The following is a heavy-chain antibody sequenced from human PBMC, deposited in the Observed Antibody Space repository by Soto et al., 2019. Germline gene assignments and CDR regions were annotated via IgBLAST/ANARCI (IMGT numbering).Heavy chain of an antibody. D-gene: IGHD2-2*01. CDR2: ISGSGGST. Sequence: HPGGSLRLSCAASGFTFSSYAMSWVRQAPGKGLEWVSAISGSGGSTYYADSVKGRFTISRDNSKNTLYLQMNSLRAEDTAVYYCAKAGDIVVVPAAILFDYWGQGTLVTVSS. CDR3: AKAGDIVVVPAAILFDY. J-gene: IGHJ4*02. CDR1: GFTFSSYA. V-gene: IGHV3-23*01.